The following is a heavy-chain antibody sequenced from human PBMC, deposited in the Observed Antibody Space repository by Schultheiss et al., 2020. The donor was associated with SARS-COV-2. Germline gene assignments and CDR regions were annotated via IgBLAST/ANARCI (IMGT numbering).Heavy chain of an antibody. CDR1: GFTFSSYG. Sequence: GGSLRLSCAASGFTFSSYGMHWVRQAPGKGLEWVAVIWYDGSNKYYADSVKGRFTISRDNSKNTLYLQMNSLRAEDTAVYYCARGRGYSGHDYGVDYWGQGTLVTVSS. CDR3: ARGRGYSGHDYGVDY. J-gene: IGHJ4*02. D-gene: IGHD5-12*01. V-gene: IGHV3-33*01. CDR2: IWYDGSNK.